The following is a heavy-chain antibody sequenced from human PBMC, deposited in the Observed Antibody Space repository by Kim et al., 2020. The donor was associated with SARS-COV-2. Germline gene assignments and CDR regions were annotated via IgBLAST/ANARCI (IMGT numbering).Heavy chain of an antibody. V-gene: IGHV4-31*03. CDR2: IYYSGST. J-gene: IGHJ5*02. CDR3: ATLVTVPVTIFGVLTIGWFDP. CDR1: GGSISSGGYY. D-gene: IGHD3-3*01. Sequence: SETLSLTCTVSGGSISSGGYYWSWIRQHPGKGLEWIGYIYYSGSTYYNPSLKSRVTISVDTSKNQFSLKLTSVTAADTAVYYCATLVTVPVTIFGVLTIGWFDPWGQGTLVTVSS.